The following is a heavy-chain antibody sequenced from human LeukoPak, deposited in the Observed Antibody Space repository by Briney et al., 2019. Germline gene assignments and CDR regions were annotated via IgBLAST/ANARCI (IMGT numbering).Heavy chain of an antibody. CDR2: ISGSGGST. J-gene: IGHJ3*02. D-gene: IGHD6-19*01. V-gene: IGHV3-23*01. Sequence: ETLSLTCSVAGGSMSIYYWSWVRQAPGKGLEWVSAISGSGGSTYYADSVKGRFTISRDNSKNTLYLQMNSLRAEDTAVYYCAKDPERGIAVAGTKNDAFDIWGQGTMVTVSS. CDR1: GGSMSIYY. CDR3: AKDPERGIAVAGTKNDAFDI.